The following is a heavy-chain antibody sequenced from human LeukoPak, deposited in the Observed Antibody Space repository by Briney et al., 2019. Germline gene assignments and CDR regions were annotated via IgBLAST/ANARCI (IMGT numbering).Heavy chain of an antibody. CDR2: INDSGST. J-gene: IGHJ4*02. V-gene: IGHV4-34*01. CDR1: GGAFSNYF. D-gene: IGHD1-26*01. CDR3: ASNRGIVGATHIRN. Sequence: SETLSLTCAVSGGAFSNYFWTWIRQPPGKGLEWIAEINDSGSTNSNSSLRSRVAISLDTSKNQFSLRLTSVTAADTAVYYCASNRGIVGATHIRNWGQGTLVTVSS.